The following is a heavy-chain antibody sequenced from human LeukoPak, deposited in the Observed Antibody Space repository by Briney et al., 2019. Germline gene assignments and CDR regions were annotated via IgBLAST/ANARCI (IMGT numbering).Heavy chain of an antibody. J-gene: IGHJ4*02. V-gene: IGHV3-64*01. Sequence: GGSLRLSCAASGFTFNNYAMHWVRQAPGKGLEYVSAISSNGGSTYYASSVTGRFTISRDNSNNTLYLQMGSLRAEDMAVYYCARRMKGDGYNSDYWGQGTLVTVSS. CDR1: GFTFNNYA. CDR2: ISSNGGST. D-gene: IGHD5-24*01. CDR3: ARRMKGDGYNSDY.